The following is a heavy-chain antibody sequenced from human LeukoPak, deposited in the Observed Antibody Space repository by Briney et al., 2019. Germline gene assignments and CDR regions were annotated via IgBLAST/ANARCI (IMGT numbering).Heavy chain of an antibody. CDR2: IYYSGST. V-gene: IGHV4-59*01. D-gene: IGHD3-9*01. J-gene: IGHJ6*02. Sequence: SETLSLTCTVSGGSISSYYWSWIRQPPGKGLEWIGYIYYSGSTNYNPSLKSRVTISVDRSKNQFSLKLNSVTAADTAVYYCARGVDYDNNYFQYGMDVWGRGTTVTVSS. CDR1: GGSISSYY. CDR3: ARGVDYDNNYFQYGMDV.